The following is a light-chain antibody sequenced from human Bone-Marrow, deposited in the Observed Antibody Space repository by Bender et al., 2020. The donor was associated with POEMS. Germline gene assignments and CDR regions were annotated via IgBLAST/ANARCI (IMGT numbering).Light chain of an antibody. V-gene: IGLV1-51*01. CDR3: SSYGGTNTLL. Sequence: QSVLTQPPSVSAAPGQKVTISCSGSTSNIGNNYVSWYQQFPGAAPKLLIYDNNERPSGIPDRFSGSKSGNTASLTVSGLQADDEADYHCSSYGGTNTLLFGGGTKLTVL. CDR2: DNN. CDR1: TSNIGNNY. J-gene: IGLJ3*02.